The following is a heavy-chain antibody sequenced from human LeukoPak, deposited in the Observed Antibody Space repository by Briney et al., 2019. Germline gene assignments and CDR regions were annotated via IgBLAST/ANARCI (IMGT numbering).Heavy chain of an antibody. Sequence: PGGSLRLSCAASGYTFSDFSVNWVRQAPGKGLEWVSSISVRSNYRYYADSVRGRFTISRDDARDSLFLQMNSLRAEDTAVYYCTRDTGGSLDYWGQGILVTVAS. CDR2: ISVRSNYR. CDR3: TRDTGGSLDY. D-gene: IGHD2-8*02. J-gene: IGHJ4*02. V-gene: IGHV3-21*01. CDR1: GYTFSDFS.